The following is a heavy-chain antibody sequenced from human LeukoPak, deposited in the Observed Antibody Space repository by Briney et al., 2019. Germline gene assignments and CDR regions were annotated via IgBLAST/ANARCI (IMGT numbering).Heavy chain of an antibody. J-gene: IGHJ4*02. D-gene: IGHD6-19*01. CDR2: IQYDGSNK. CDR1: GFTFSNYG. V-gene: IGHV3-30*02. CDR3: AKDSSPGWHFDY. Sequence: GGSLRLSCAASGFTFSNYGMHWVRQAPGKGLEWVAFIQYDGSNKYYADSVKGRLTISRDNSKNTLDLQLNSLRPEDTAMYYCAKDSSPGWHFDYWGQGTLVTVSS.